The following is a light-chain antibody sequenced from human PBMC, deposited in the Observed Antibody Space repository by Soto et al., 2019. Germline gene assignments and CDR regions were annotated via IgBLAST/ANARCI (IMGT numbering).Light chain of an antibody. CDR2: AFT. J-gene: IGLJ1*01. Sequence: QSLRTNAASVSGAAGQSITISCTGTSSDIGGYNYVSWYQQDSGKAPKLIIYAFTDRPSGVSRRFSGSKSGNTAFLTISGLQAEDEADYYCTSYTRSSTYVFGTGTKVT. V-gene: IGLV2-14*01. CDR1: SSDIGGYNY. CDR3: TSYTRSSTYV.